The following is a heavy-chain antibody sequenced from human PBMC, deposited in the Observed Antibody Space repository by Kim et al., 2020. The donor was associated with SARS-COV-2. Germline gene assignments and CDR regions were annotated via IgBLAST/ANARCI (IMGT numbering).Heavy chain of an antibody. Sequence: GGSLRLSCAASGFTFSSYGMHWVRQAPGKGLEWVAVIWYDGSNKYYAYSVKGRFTISRDNSKNKLYLQMNSMRAEDTAVYYCARDKDFWDYDSSDYWGQG. CDR2: IWYDGSNK. J-gene: IGHJ4*02. D-gene: IGHD3-22*01. V-gene: IGHV3-33*01. CDR1: GFTFSSYG. CDR3: ARDKDFWDYDSSDY.